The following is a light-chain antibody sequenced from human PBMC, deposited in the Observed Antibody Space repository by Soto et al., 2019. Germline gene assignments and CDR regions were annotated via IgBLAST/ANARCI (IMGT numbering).Light chain of an antibody. J-gene: IGKJ5*01. V-gene: IGKV1-12*01. CDR3: QQANTIPIT. CDR1: HDISTW. CDR2: ATS. Sequence: DIQMTQSPSSLSASVGDRVTITCRASHDISTWLAWYQQKPGKAPKLLVYATSTLQSGVPSRFSGSGSGTEFTLAISSLQPEDFAIYFCQQANTIPITFGQGTRLDI.